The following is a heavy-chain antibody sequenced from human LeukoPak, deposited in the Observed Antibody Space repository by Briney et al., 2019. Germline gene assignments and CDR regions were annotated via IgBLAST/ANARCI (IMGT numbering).Heavy chain of an antibody. J-gene: IGHJ6*03. CDR2: ISSSNSYI. D-gene: IGHD3-22*01. Sequence: RTGGSLRLSCAASGFTFSIYTMNWVRQAPGKGLEWVSSISSSNSYIYYADSVKGRFTISRDNAKNSLYLQMNSLRAEDTAVYYCARDRAYYDSSGYYRYMDVWGKGTTVTVSS. V-gene: IGHV3-21*01. CDR3: ARDRAYYDSSGYYRYMDV. CDR1: GFTFSIYT.